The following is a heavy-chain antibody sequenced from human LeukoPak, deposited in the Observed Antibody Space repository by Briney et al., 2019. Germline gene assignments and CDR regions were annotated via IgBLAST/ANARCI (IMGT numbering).Heavy chain of an antibody. CDR3: ARDHYYDSSGYYYFDY. D-gene: IGHD3-22*01. CDR2: ISSSSSYI. CDR1: GFTFSGYS. J-gene: IGHJ4*02. Sequence: GGSLRLSCAASGFTFSGYSMNWVRQAPGKGLEWVSSISSSSSYIYYADSVKGRFTISRDNAKNSLYLQMNSLRAEDTAVYYCARDHYYDSSGYYYFDYWGQGTLVTVSS. V-gene: IGHV3-21*01.